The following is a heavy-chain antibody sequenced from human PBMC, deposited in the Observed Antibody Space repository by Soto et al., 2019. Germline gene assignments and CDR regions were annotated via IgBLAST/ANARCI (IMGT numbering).Heavy chain of an antibody. J-gene: IGHJ4*02. V-gene: IGHV2-5*02. CDR1: GFSLSTSGVG. CDR2: IYWDDDK. Sequence: QITLKASGPTLVKPTQTLTLTYTFSGFSLSTSGVGVGWIRQPPGKALEWLALIYWDDDKRYSPSLKSRLTITKDTFKNQVVHTMTNMDPVDTATYYCAHSLIPNWGSRGAFDYWGQGTLVTVSS. CDR3: AHSLIPNWGSRGAFDY. D-gene: IGHD7-27*01.